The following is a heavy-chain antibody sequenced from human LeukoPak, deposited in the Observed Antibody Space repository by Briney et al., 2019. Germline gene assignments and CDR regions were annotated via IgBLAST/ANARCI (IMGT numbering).Heavy chain of an antibody. V-gene: IGHV3-15*01. J-gene: IGHJ4*02. CDR1: GFTFSNAW. D-gene: IGHD3-3*01. CDR3: TLDPQFNYDFWSGYPSFDY. Sequence: GGSLRLSCAASGFTFSNAWMSWVRQAPGKGLEWVGRIKSKTDGGTTDYAAPVKGRFTISRDDSKNTLYLQMNSLKTEDTAVYYCTLDPQFNYDFWSGYPSFDYWGQGTLVTVSS. CDR2: IKSKTDGGTT.